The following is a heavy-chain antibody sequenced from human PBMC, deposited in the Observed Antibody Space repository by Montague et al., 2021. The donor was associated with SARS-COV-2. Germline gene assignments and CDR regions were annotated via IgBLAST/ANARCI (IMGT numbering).Heavy chain of an antibody. J-gene: IGHJ4*02. Sequence: FLRPSCAASGFTFSSYGMHWVRQAPGKGLEWATLISYDGSNKYYADSVKGRFTISRDNSKNTLYLQMSSLRAEDTAVYYCARESSIDEKGMGLDYWGQGTLVTVSS. D-gene: IGHD5-24*01. CDR2: ISYDGSNK. CDR3: ARESSIDEKGMGLDY. CDR1: GFTFSSYG. V-gene: IGHV3-30-3*01.